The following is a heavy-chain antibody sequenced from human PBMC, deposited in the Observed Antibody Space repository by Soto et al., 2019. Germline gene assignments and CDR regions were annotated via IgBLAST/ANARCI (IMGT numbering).Heavy chain of an antibody. Sequence: GGSLRLSCATSGFVSNDYDIHWVRQAPGKGLAWLASISYDGSNKYYADSVKGRFTISRDNSKNTLSLQINSLGAEDTAVYYCSRGIKGGLDAGGPGTLVTVSS. D-gene: IGHD2-21*01. CDR2: ISYDGSNK. CDR3: SRGIKGGLDA. CDR1: GFVSNDYD. J-gene: IGHJ4*02. V-gene: IGHV3-30*03.